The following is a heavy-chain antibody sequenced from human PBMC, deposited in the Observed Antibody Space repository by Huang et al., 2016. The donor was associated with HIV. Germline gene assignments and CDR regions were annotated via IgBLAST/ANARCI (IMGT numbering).Heavy chain of an antibody. V-gene: IGHV1-3*04. D-gene: IGHD6-19*01. CDR1: GYTFTSYS. Sequence: QVQLVQSGAEVKKPGASVKVSCKTSGYTFTSYSIHGLRQAPGQGLEWMGWINTDSSNTKYSRKFQGRVTITTDTSASTVYMELTRLRSEDTAIYLCARVPGGGWYLYHFDHWGQGTLVTVSS. CDR2: INTDSSNT. CDR3: ARVPGGGWYLYHFDH. J-gene: IGHJ4*02.